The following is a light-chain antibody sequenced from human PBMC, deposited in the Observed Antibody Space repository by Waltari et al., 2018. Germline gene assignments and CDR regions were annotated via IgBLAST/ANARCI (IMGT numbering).Light chain of an antibody. V-gene: IGKV3-11*01. J-gene: IGKJ4*01. CDR1: QSVSSY. Sequence: EIVFTQSPATLSLSPGERVTLSCRASQSVSSYLDWYQQKPGQAPRLLIFDASNRATGIPARFSGSGSGTDFTLTISSLEPEDFAVYYCYQRSNWPRTFGGGTKVESK. CDR3: YQRSNWPRT. CDR2: DAS.